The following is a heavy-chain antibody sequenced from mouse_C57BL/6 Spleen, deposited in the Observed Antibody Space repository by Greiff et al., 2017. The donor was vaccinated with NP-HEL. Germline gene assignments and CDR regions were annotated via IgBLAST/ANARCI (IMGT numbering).Heavy chain of an antibody. V-gene: IGHV1-50*01. CDR3: ARDGVATRGLDY. Sequence: VQLQQSGAELVKPGASVKLSCKASGYTFTSYWMQWVKQRPGQGLEWIGEIDPSDSYTNYNQKFKGKATLTVDTSSSTAYMQLSSLTSEDSAVYYCARDGVATRGLDYWGQGTTLTVSS. CDR2: IDPSDSYT. D-gene: IGHD1-1*02. J-gene: IGHJ2*01. CDR1: GYTFTSYW.